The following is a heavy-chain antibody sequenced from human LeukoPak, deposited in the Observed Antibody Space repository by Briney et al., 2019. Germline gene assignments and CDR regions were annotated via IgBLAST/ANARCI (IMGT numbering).Heavy chain of an antibody. V-gene: IGHV3-33*01. Sequence: GGSLRLSCAASGFTFRSYGMHWVRQAPGKGLEWVTVIWYDGSKTYYADSVSGRFTVSRDNSKNTLYLQMNSLRDEDTAVYYCARDVGARLVYWGQGTLVTVSS. CDR2: IWYDGSKT. J-gene: IGHJ4*02. CDR3: ARDVGARLVY. D-gene: IGHD1-26*01. CDR1: GFTFRSYG.